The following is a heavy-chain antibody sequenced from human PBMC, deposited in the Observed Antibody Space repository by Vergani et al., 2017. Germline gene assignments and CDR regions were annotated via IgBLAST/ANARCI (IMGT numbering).Heavy chain of an antibody. D-gene: IGHD6-6*01. CDR1: GFTSAGYA. J-gene: IGHJ5*02. CDR3: AKDLSTSSGGGLFDP. Sequence: EVQLEESGGGLVLPGRSLRLSCVASGFTSAGYAMHWVRQAPGKGLEWVSGISWNSNSIGHADSVKGRFTISRDNAKNSLYLQMNSLRAEDTALYYCAKDLSTSSGGGLFDPWGQGTLVTVSS. V-gene: IGHV3-9*02. CDR2: ISWNSNSI.